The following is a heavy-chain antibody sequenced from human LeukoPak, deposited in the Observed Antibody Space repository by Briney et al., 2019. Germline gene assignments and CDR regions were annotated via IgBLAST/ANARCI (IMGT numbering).Heavy chain of an antibody. Sequence: PGGSLRLSCAASGFTFDDYGMSWVRQGPGKGLEWVSGINWNGGRTGYADSVKGRFTISRDNAKNSLYLQMNSLRAEDTAVYYCARDQEIDYYYYMDVWGKGTTVTVSS. CDR2: INWNGGRT. CDR3: ARDQEIDYYYYMDV. CDR1: GFTFDDYG. V-gene: IGHV3-20*04. D-gene: IGHD5-24*01. J-gene: IGHJ6*03.